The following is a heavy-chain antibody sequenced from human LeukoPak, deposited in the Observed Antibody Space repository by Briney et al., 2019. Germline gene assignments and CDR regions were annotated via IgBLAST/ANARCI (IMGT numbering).Heavy chain of an antibody. J-gene: IGHJ4*02. Sequence: PSETLSLTCTVYGGSFSGYYWSWIRQPPGKGLEWIGEINHSGSTNYNPSLKSRVTISVDTSKNQFSLKLSSVTAADTAVYYCARGLETYYDFSRGGQGTLVTVSS. D-gene: IGHD3-3*01. V-gene: IGHV4-34*01. CDR3: ARGLETYYDFSR. CDR1: GGSFSGYY. CDR2: INHSGST.